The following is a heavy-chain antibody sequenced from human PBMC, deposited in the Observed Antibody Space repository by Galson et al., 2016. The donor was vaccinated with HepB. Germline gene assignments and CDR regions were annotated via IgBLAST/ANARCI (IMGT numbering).Heavy chain of an antibody. Sequence: SLRLSCAASGFTFGNYWMYWVRQPPGKGLVWVSRINGGGSSTTYADSVKGRFTISRDNAKNTLYLQMSGLRVEDSALYYCASEGPLALLDSWGHGTLVIVSS. CDR1: GFTFGNYW. D-gene: IGHD6-13*01. CDR3: ASEGPLALLDS. CDR2: INGGGSST. J-gene: IGHJ5*01. V-gene: IGHV3-74*01.